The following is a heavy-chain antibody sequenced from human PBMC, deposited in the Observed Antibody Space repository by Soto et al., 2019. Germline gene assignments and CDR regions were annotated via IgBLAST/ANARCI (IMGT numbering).Heavy chain of an antibody. J-gene: IGHJ5*02. CDR2: ISYDRSNK. Sequence: GGSLILSCAASGFTFSSYAMHWVRQAPGKGLEWVAVISYDRSNKYYADSVKGRFTISRDNSKNTLYLQMNSLRAEDTAVYYCARGLGGWTNWFDPWGQGTLVTVSS. V-gene: IGHV3-30-3*01. CDR1: GFTFSSYA. D-gene: IGHD2-15*01. CDR3: ARGLGGWTNWFDP.